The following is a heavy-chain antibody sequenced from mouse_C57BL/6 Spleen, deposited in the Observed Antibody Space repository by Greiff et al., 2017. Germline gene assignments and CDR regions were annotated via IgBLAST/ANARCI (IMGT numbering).Heavy chain of an antibody. J-gene: IGHJ1*03. D-gene: IGHD1-1*01. CDR3: ARTDYYGSSFDV. CDR1: GYTFTSYW. Sequence: QVQLQQSGADFVKPGASVKMSCKASGYTFTSYWITWVTQTPGQGLEWIGVIYAGSGSTNYNEKFKSKATMSVDTSSSTAYLQLSSLTSEDSAVYYCARTDYYGSSFDVWGTGTTVTVSS. CDR2: IYAGSGST. V-gene: IGHV1-55*01.